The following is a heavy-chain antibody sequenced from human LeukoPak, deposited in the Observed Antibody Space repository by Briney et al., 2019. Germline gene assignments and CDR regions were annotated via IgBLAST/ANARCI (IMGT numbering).Heavy chain of an antibody. D-gene: IGHD3-10*01. V-gene: IGHV1-69*04. CDR3: ARSHYGSGSYYFDY. Sequence: SVKVSCKASGGTFISYAISWVRQAPGQGREWMGRIIPILGIANYAQKFQGRVTITADKSTSTAYMELSSLRSEDTAVYYCARSHYGSGSYYFDYWGQGTLVTVSS. CDR1: GGTFISYA. J-gene: IGHJ4*02. CDR2: IIPILGIA.